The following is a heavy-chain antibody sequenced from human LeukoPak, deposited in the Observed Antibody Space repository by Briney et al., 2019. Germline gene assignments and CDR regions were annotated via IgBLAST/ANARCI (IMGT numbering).Heavy chain of an antibody. J-gene: IGHJ4*02. V-gene: IGHV3-53*01. Sequence: PRRSLRLSCAASGLTVSSKYMSWVRQAPGKGLEWVSVMYNNGNTHYADSVKGRFTISRDNAKNTLYLQMNSLRPEDTAVYYCARVGGDRVAYWGQGTLVTAFS. CDR2: MYNNGNT. CDR1: GLTVSSKY. CDR3: ARVGGDRVAY. D-gene: IGHD4-17*01.